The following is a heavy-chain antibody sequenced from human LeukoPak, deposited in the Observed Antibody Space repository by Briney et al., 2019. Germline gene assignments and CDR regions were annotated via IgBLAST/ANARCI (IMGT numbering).Heavy chain of an antibody. V-gene: IGHV4-39*07. CDR3: ARDRAGGLRFLEWLSAFDY. J-gene: IGHJ4*02. D-gene: IGHD3-3*01. CDR1: GGSISSSSYY. CDR2: IYYSGST. Sequence: KTSETLSLTCTVSGGSISSSSYYWGWIRQPPGKGLEWIGSIYYSGSTYYNPSLKSRVTISVDTSKNQFSLKLSSVTAADTAVYYCARDRAGGLRFLEWLSAFDYWGQGTLVTVSS.